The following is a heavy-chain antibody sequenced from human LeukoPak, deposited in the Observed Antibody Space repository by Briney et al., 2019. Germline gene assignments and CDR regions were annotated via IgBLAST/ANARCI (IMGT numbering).Heavy chain of an antibody. CDR3: AKSLYGSGSYVDY. CDR2: INSDGSST. V-gene: IGHV3-74*01. Sequence: GGSLRLSCAASGFTLSSYWMHWVRQAPGKGLVWISRINSDGSSTGYADSVKGRFTSSRDNAKNTLYLQMNSLSPEGTAVYYCAKSLYGSGSYVDYWGQGTLVTVSS. J-gene: IGHJ4*02. D-gene: IGHD3-10*01. CDR1: GFTLSSYW.